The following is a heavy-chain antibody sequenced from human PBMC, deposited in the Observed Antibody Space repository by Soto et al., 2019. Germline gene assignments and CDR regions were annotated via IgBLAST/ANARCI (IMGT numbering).Heavy chain of an antibody. CDR1: GGKISTRGYY. V-gene: IGHV4-31*02. CDR2: IYYSGSN. D-gene: IGHD4-4*01. J-gene: IGHJ4*02. Sequence: LSVTRTVAGGKISTRGYYWIWIPKHPGKGLEWIGYIYYSGSNNYNPSLKSRVTISVDTFKNQCCLKLSSVTAADTAVYSCASGHLYSKFFAYRGEGT. CDR3: ASGHLYSKFFAY.